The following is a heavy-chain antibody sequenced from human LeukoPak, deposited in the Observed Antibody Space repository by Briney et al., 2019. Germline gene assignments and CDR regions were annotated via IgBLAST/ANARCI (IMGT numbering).Heavy chain of an antibody. V-gene: IGHV4-34*01. D-gene: IGHD6-19*01. CDR1: GFTFSSYA. J-gene: IGHJ4*02. CDR3: ARKRHSVAGTTGFIDY. Sequence: PRGSLRLSCAASGFTFSSYAMHWVRQPPGKGLEWIGEINHSGSTNYNPSLKSRVTISVDTSKNQFSLKLSSVTAADTAVYYCARKRHSVAGTTGFIDYWGQGTLVTVSS. CDR2: INHSGST.